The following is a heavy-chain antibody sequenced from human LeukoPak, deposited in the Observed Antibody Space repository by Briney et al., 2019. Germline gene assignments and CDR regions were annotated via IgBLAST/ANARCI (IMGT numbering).Heavy chain of an antibody. CDR2: IKQDGGEK. Sequence: GWSLRLSCAASGFTFSNYWMTWVRQAPGKGLEWVADIKQDGGEKLYVNSVRGRFTISRDNAKMSLFLQMNSLRAEDTAVYYCARDNGVVHGVYYMDVWGKGTTVTVS. J-gene: IGHJ6*03. D-gene: IGHD3-3*01. V-gene: IGHV3-7*01. CDR3: ARDNGVVHGVYYMDV. CDR1: GFTFSNYW.